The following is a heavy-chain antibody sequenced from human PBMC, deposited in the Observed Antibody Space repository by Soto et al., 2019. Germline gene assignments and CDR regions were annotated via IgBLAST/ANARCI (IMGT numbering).Heavy chain of an antibody. CDR1: VFPLSSYG. D-gene: IGHD3-9*01. CDR2: VSGSGSKI. Sequence: GGSLRLSCLASVFPLSSYGMSWVRPATGKGLEWVSAVSGSGSKINYADSVKGRFTISRDNSKNTLYLQMNSLRAEDTAVYYCARRYDKVDFWGPGTLATVSS. J-gene: IGHJ4*02. CDR3: ARRYDKVDF. V-gene: IGHV3-23*01.